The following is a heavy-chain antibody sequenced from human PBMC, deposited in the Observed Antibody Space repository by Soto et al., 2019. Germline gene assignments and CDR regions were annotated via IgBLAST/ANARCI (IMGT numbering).Heavy chain of an antibody. CDR2: IYHSGSP. V-gene: IGHV4-30-2*01. J-gene: IGHJ3*02. Sequence: SDTLSLTCAIPGGSITSGGYSWSWIRQPPGKGLEWIGYIYHSGSPYYNPSLKSRVTISVDRSKNQFSLKLSSVTAADTAVYYCARTPDIWGQGTMVT. CDR3: ARTPDI. CDR1: GGSITSGGYS.